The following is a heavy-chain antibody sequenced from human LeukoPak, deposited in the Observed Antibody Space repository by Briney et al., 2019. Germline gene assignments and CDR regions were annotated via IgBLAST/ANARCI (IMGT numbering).Heavy chain of an antibody. D-gene: IGHD4-17*01. CDR1: GFTFTNYG. CDR2: INTDNGDT. V-gene: IGHV1-18*01. J-gene: IGHJ3*02. Sequence: ASVKVSCKASGFTFTNYGLSWVRQAPGQGLEWMGWINTDNGDTNYAQRVQDRVTMTTDTSTSTAYMQLRSLRPDDTAMYYCASLRYGHAINIWGQGTMVTVPS. CDR3: ASLRYGHAINI.